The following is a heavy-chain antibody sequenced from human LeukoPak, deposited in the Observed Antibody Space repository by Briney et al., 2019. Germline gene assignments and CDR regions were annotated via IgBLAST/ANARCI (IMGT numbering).Heavy chain of an antibody. D-gene: IGHD2-21*01. Sequence: PXGSLRLSCAASGFTFSSYAMNWVRQAPGKGLEGVSGISAGGSTEYSDSVKGRFTISRDNSKNTLFLQMNSLRAEDTAVYYCAKGSDCGVDFCGPDYWGQGTLVTVSS. V-gene: IGHV3-23*01. J-gene: IGHJ4*02. CDR1: GFTFSSYA. CDR2: ISAGGST. CDR3: AKGSDCGVDFCGPDY.